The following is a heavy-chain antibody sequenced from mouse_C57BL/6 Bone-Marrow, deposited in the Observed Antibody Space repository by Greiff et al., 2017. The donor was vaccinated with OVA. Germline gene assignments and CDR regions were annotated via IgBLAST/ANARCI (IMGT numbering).Heavy chain of an antibody. CDR2: IYPSDSET. CDR3: ARSYYGSRAYFDY. D-gene: IGHD1-1*01. V-gene: IGHV1-61*01. Sequence: VQLQQPGAELVRPGSSVKLSCKASGYTFTSYWMDWVKQRPGQGLEWIGNIYPSDSETHYNQKFKDKATLTVDKSSSTAYMQLSSLTSEDSAVYYCARSYYGSRAYFDYWGQGTTLTVSS. CDR1: GYTFTSYW. J-gene: IGHJ2*01.